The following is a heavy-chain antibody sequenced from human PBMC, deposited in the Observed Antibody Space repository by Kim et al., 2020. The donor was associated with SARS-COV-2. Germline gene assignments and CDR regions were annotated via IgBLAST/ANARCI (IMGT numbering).Heavy chain of an antibody. D-gene: IGHD2-21*02. CDR1: GFTFSSYS. CDR2: ISSSTTTI. CDR3: ARYNLAYCGGDCYPNWFDP. V-gene: IGHV3-48*04. J-gene: IGHJ5*02. Sequence: GGSLRLSCAASGFTFSSYSMNWVRQAPGKGLEWVSYISSSTTTIYYADSVKGRFTISRDNAKNSLYLQMNSLRAEDTAVYYCARYNLAYCGGDCYPNWFDPWDQGTLVTVSS.